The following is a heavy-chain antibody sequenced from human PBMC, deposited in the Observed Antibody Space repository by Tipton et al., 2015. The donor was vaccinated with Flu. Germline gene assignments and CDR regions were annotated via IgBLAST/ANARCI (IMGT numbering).Heavy chain of an antibody. CDR2: ISHTGTT. Sequence: TLSLTCDVSGYLISSGYYWGWIRQPPGKGLEWIGSISHTGTTNSNPSLKSRVTISIDTSKNHFSLKLTSVTAADTAVYYCARDRWEYASGFDSWGQGTPVTVSS. J-gene: IGHJ4*02. D-gene: IGHD2-2*01. CDR1: GYLISSGYY. V-gene: IGHV4-38-2*02. CDR3: ARDRWEYASGFDS.